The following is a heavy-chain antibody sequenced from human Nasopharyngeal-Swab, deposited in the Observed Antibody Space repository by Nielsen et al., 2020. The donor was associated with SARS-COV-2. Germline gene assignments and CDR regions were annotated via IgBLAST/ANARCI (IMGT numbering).Heavy chain of an antibody. CDR3: ARRLVWFGEAHYYYYGMDV. CDR2: INSDGTTT. Sequence: GESLKISCAASGFSFRSYWMHWVRQAPGKGLVWVSCINSDGTTTRYADSVKGRFTVSGDNAKNTLYLEMNSLRADDTAVYYCARRLVWFGEAHYYYYGMDVWGQGTTVTVSS. J-gene: IGHJ6*02. D-gene: IGHD3-10*01. V-gene: IGHV3-74*01. CDR1: GFSFRSYW.